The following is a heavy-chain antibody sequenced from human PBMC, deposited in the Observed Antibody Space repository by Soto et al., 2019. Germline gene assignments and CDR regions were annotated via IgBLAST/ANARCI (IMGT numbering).Heavy chain of an antibody. D-gene: IGHD4-17*01. Sequence: GGSLRLCCAASGLTFNNYAMSWVRQAPGKGLEWVSAISGSGGSTYYGDSVKGRFTISRDNSKNTLYLQMNSLRAEDTAVYYCAPGTLRGHYFDYWGRGTLVTVSS. CDR3: APGTLRGHYFDY. CDR2: ISGSGGST. CDR1: GLTFNNYA. J-gene: IGHJ4*02. V-gene: IGHV3-23*01.